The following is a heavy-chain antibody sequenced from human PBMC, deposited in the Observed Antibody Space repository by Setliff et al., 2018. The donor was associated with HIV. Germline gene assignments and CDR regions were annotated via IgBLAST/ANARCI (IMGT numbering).Heavy chain of an antibody. D-gene: IGHD3-22*01. CDR3: LRDGAGHYDNRGYFGNFNL. V-gene: IGHV1-69*13. J-gene: IGHJ5*02. Sequence: SVKVSCKASGGAFSSYAISWVRQAPGQGLEWMGGIIPIFGTTNYLQKFQGRITLTAYDVTSTAYMELWSLRSDDPAMYYCLRDGAGHYDNRGYFGNFNLWGQGTPVTVSS. CDR2: IIPIFGTT. CDR1: GGAFSSYA.